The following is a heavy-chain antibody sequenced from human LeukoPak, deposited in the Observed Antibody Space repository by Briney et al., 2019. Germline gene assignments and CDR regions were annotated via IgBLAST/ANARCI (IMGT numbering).Heavy chain of an antibody. D-gene: IGHD1-26*01. CDR3: ATDAWELPLDAFDI. V-gene: IGHV3-48*02. CDR1: GFTFSTHN. J-gene: IGHJ3*02. CDR2: ISDSGSSI. Sequence: GGSLRLSCAASGFTFSTHNMNWVRQAPGKGLEWVSYISDSGSSIYYGDSVRGRFTVSRDNAKNSLYLQMNSLRDEDTAVYYCATDAWELPLDAFDIWGQGTLVTVSS.